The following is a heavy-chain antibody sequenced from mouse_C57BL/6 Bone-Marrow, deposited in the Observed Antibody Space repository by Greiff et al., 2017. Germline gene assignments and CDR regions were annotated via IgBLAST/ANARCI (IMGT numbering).Heavy chain of an antibody. V-gene: IGHV5-4*01. CDR3: AREETHFDY. J-gene: IGHJ2*01. CDR2: ISDGGSYT. CDR1: GFTFSSYA. Sequence: EVQVVESGGGLVKPGGSLKLSCAASGFTFSSYAMSWVRQTPEKRLEWVATISDGGSYTYYPDNVKGRFTISRDNAKNNLYLQMSHLKSEDTAMYYCAREETHFDYWGQGTTLTVSS.